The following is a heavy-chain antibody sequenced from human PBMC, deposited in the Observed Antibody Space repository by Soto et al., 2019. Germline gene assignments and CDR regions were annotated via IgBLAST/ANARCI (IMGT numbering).Heavy chain of an antibody. CDR2: IYYSGST. Sequence: QVQLQESGPGLVKPSQTLSLTCTVSGGSISSGDYYWSWIRQPQGKGLEWIGYIYYSGSTYYNPSLKSRVTISVDTSKNQFSLKLSSVTAADTAVYYCASSKAYCGGDCYSDAFDIWGQGTMVTVSS. D-gene: IGHD2-21*02. J-gene: IGHJ3*02. V-gene: IGHV4-30-4*01. CDR3: ASSKAYCGGDCYSDAFDI. CDR1: GGSISSGDYY.